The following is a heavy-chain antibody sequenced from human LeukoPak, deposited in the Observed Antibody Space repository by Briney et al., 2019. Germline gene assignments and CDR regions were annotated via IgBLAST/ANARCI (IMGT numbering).Heavy chain of an antibody. CDR3: ARAIAVAGTRYNWFDP. CDR1: GFTFSSYA. J-gene: IGHJ5*02. D-gene: IGHD6-19*01. Sequence: GGSLRLSCAASGFTFSSYAMSWVRQAPGKGLEWVSAISGSGGSTYYADSVKGRFTISRDNSKNTLYLQMNSLRAEDTAVYYCARAIAVAGTRYNWFDPWGQGTLVTVSS. CDR2: ISGSGGST. V-gene: IGHV3-23*01.